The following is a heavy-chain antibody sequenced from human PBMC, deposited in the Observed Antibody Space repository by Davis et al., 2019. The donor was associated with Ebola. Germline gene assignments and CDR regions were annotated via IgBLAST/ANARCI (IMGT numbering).Heavy chain of an antibody. Sequence: ASVKVSCKASGGTFSSYTISWVRQAPGQGLEWMGWINAGNGNTKYSQKFQGRVTITRDTSASTAYMELSSLRSEDTAVYYCTFGEGPYYYYYGMDVWGKGTTVTVSS. J-gene: IGHJ6*04. CDR3: TFGEGPYYYYYGMDV. D-gene: IGHD3-10*01. CDR1: GGTFSSYT. V-gene: IGHV1-3*01. CDR2: INAGNGNT.